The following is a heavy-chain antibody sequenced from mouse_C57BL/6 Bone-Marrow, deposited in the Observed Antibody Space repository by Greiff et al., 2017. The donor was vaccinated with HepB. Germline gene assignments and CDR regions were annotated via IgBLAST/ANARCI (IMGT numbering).Heavy chain of an antibody. CDR3: ARGSGGNYGDFDV. Sequence: EVKLMESGGGLVKPGGSLKLSCAASGFTFSSYAMSWVRQTPEKRLEWVATISDGGSYTYYPDNVKGRFTISRDNAKNNLYLQMSHLKSEDTAMYYCARGSGGNYGDFDVWGTGTTVTVSS. CDR2: ISDGGSYT. J-gene: IGHJ1*03. D-gene: IGHD2-1*01. CDR1: GFTFSSYA. V-gene: IGHV5-4*03.